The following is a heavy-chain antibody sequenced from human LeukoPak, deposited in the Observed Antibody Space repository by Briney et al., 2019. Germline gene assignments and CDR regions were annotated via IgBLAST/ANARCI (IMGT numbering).Heavy chain of an antibody. V-gene: IGHV3-23*01. CDR3: AKDVGYCSSTSCYSDP. Sequence: GGSLRLSCAASGFTFSSYAMSWVRQAPGKGLEWVSAISGSGGSTYYADSVKGRFTISRDNPKNTLYLQMNSLRAEDTAVYYCAKDVGYCSSTSCYSDPWGQGTLVTVSS. CDR2: ISGSGGST. CDR1: GFTFSSYA. D-gene: IGHD2-2*02. J-gene: IGHJ5*02.